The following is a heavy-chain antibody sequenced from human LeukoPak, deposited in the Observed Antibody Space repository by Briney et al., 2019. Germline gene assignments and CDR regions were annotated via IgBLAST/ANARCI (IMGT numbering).Heavy chain of an antibody. CDR3: ARDHCSSTSCYEGGFDY. CDR1: GGSISSGDYY. J-gene: IGHJ4*02. Sequence: PSETLSLTCTVSGGSISSGDYYWSWIRQPPGKGLEWIGYIYYSGSTYYNTSLKSRVTISVDTSKNQFSLKLSSVTAADTAVYYCARDHCSSTSCYEGGFDYWGQGTLVTVSS. D-gene: IGHD2-2*01. V-gene: IGHV4-30-4*08. CDR2: IYYSGST.